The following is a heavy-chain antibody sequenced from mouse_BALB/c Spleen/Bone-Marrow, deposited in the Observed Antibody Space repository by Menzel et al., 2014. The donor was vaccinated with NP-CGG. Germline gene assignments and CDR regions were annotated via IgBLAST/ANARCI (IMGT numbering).Heavy chain of an antibody. CDR2: ISTYSGNT. V-gene: IGHV1-67*01. CDR1: GYTFTDYA. CDR3: ARRGYGSSPFDY. D-gene: IGHD1-1*01. Sequence: QVQLQQPGPELVRPGVSVKISCKGSGYTFTDYAMHWVKQSHAKSLECIGVISTYSGNTNYNQKFKGKATMTVDESPSTAYVELARLTSEDSAIYYCARRGYGSSPFDYWGQGTTLTVSS. J-gene: IGHJ2*01.